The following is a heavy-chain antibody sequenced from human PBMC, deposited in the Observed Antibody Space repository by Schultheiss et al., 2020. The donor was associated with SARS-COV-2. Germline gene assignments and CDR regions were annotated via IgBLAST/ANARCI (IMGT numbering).Heavy chain of an antibody. CDR2: ISSSGSTI. Sequence: GGSLRLSCAASGFTFSNAWMTWVRQAPGKGLEWVSYISSSGSTIYYADSVKGRFTISRDNAKNSLYLQMNSLRAEDTAVYYCAREKTWIQLWEPFTHYGMHVWSLGTTVNVSS. V-gene: IGHV3-48*04. CDR1: GFTFSNAW. D-gene: IGHD5-18*01. CDR3: AREKTWIQLWEPFTHYGMHV. J-gene: IGHJ6*02.